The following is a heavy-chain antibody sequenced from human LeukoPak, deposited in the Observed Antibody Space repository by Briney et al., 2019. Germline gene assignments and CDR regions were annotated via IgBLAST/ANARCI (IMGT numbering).Heavy chain of an antibody. V-gene: IGHV6-1*01. Sequence: SQTLSLTCAISGDSVSSNIAAWSWIRQSPSRGLGWLGRTYYRSQWYFHSGTSVKSRISINPDTSKNQFSLQLSSVTPEDTAVYYCARESAIAVAGSSSLDPWGQGTQVTVSS. CDR1: GDSVSSNIAA. CDR2: TYYRSQWYF. CDR3: ARESAIAVAGSSSLDP. D-gene: IGHD6-19*01. J-gene: IGHJ5*02.